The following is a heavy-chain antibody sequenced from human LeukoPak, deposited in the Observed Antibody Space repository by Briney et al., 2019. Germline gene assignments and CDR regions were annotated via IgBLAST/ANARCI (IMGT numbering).Heavy chain of an antibody. V-gene: IGHV4-59*01. CDR3: ARENLDQSFDY. J-gene: IGHJ4*02. CDR2: IYYSGST. D-gene: IGHD2-2*01. CDR1: GGSISSYY. Sequence: SETLSLTCTVSGGSISSYYWSWIRQPPGKGLEWMGYIYYSGSTNYNPSLKRGVTISVDTSKNKFSLKLRSVTAADTAVYYCARENLDQSFDYCGQGTLVTVSS.